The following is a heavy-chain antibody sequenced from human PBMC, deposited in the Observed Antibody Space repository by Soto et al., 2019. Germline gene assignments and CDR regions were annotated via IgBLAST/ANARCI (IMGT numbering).Heavy chain of an antibody. CDR1: GFTFSSYG. Sequence: QVQLVESGGGVVQSGRSLRLSCAASGFTFSSYGMHWVRQAPGKGLEWVADIWYDGSHEKYTDSVKGRLTISRDNFKNTLYLQMNSLRAEDTAVYYCARGSNSPEPDSFDLWGQGTTVTVSS. D-gene: IGHD1-26*01. CDR2: IWYDGSHE. J-gene: IGHJ3*01. V-gene: IGHV3-33*01. CDR3: ARGSNSPEPDSFDL.